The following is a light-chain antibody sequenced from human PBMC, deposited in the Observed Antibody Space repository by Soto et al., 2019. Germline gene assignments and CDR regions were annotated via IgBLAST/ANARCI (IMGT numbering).Light chain of an antibody. CDR3: P. J-gene: IGKJ1*01. Sequence: DIQMTQSPSTLSASVGDRVTITCRASQSISSWLAWYQQKPGKAPKLLIYDASSLESGVPSRFSGSGSGTEFTLTISSLPPDDFATSYGPFGQGTKV. CDR1: QSISSW. V-gene: IGKV1-5*01. CDR2: DAS.